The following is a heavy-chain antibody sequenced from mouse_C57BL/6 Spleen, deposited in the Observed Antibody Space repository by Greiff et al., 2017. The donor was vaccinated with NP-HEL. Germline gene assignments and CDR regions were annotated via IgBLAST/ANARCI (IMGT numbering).Heavy chain of an antibody. CDR3: ARSMPFYSNCAMDY. CDR2: IDPSDSET. D-gene: IGHD2-5*01. V-gene: IGHV1-52*01. J-gene: IGHJ4*01. CDR1: GYTFTSYW. Sequence: QVQLQQPGAELVRPGSSVKLSCKASGYTFTSYWMHWVKQRPIQGLEWIGNIDPSDSETHYNQKFKDKATLTVDKSSSTAYMQLSSLTSEDSAVYFCARSMPFYSNCAMDYWGQGTSVTVSS.